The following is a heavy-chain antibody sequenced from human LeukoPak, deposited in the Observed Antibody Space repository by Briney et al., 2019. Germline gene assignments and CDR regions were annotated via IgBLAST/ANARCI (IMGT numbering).Heavy chain of an antibody. Sequence: GGSLRLSCAASGLTFSDYWMYWVRQAPGKGLEGVANIKYDGSEKYYVDSVKGRFTISRDNAKNSLYLQMNSLGVEDTAMYYCATDRGLRWGKGTTVTVSS. CDR3: ATDRGLR. V-gene: IGHV3-7*03. CDR1: GLTFSDYW. J-gene: IGHJ6*04. CDR2: IKYDGSEK.